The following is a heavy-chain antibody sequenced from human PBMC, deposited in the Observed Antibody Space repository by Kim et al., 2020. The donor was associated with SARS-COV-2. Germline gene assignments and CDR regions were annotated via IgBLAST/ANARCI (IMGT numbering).Heavy chain of an antibody. CDR3: ARNGNGDNAFGS. J-gene: IGHJ1*01. D-gene: IGHD1-1*01. CDR1: GLSFSDSY. Sequence: GGSLRLSCAASGLSFSDSYMNWVRQAPGKGLEWLAFISTRGGPIFYADSVEGRFTISRDNSKNSLYLQMNYLRDEDTAVSYCARNGNGDNAFGSWCQG. CDR2: ISTRGGPI. V-gene: IGHV3-11*01.